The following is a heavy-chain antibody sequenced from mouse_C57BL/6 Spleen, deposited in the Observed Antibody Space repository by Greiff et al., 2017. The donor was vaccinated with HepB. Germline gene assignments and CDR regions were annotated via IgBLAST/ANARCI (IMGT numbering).Heavy chain of an antibody. Sequence: EVQLVESGGGLVQPKGSLKLSCAASGFSFNTYAMNWVRQAPGKGLEWVARIRSKSNNYATYYADSVKDRFTISRDDSESMLYLQMNNLKTEDTAMYYCVRHTTLRPYAMDYWGQGTSVTVSS. D-gene: IGHD1-2*01. V-gene: IGHV10-1*01. CDR1: GFSFNTYA. CDR3: VRHTTLRPYAMDY. J-gene: IGHJ4*01. CDR2: IRSKSNNYAT.